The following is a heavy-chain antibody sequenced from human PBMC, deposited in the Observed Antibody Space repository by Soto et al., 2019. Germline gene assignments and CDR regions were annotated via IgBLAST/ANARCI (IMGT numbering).Heavy chain of an antibody. CDR1: GGTMSSYY. CDR3: ARSPILYGDYASWYFDL. Sequence: LETLSLTCAVSGGTMSSYYWSWIRQPPGKGLEWIGYIYYTESTNYNPSLKSRVTISVDTSKNQFSLRLTSVTAADTAVYYCARSPILYGDYASWYFDLWGRGTLVTVSS. J-gene: IGHJ2*01. V-gene: IGHV4-59*01. CDR2: IYYTEST. D-gene: IGHD4-17*01.